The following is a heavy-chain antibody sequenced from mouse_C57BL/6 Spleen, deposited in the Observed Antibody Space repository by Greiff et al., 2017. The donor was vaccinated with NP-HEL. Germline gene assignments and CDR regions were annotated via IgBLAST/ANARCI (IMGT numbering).Heavy chain of an antibody. D-gene: IGHD2-4*01. CDR1: GYAFTNYL. CDR3: ARDDYDVYAMDY. V-gene: IGHV1-54*01. CDR2: INPGSGGT. J-gene: IGHJ4*01. Sequence: VQLQQSGAELVRPGTSVKVSCKASGYAFTNYLIEWVKQRPGQGLEWIGVINPGSGGTNYNEKFKGKATLTADKSSSTAYMQLSSLTSEDSAVYFCARDDYDVYAMDYWGQGTSVTVSS.